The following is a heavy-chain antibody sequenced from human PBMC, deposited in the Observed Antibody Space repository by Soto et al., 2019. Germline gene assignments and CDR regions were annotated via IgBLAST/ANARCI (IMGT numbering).Heavy chain of an antibody. CDR2: IIPIFGTE. V-gene: IGHV1-69*13. Sequence: ASVKVSCKASGGTFSSYAISWVRQAPGQGLEWMGGIIPIFGTENYAKKFQGRVTITADASTSTAYMELSSLRSEDTAVYYCARFRPKIYYYYSSGYPGGGYYFDYWGQGTLVTVSS. J-gene: IGHJ4*02. CDR1: GGTFSSYA. CDR3: ARFRPKIYYYYSSGYPGGGYYFDY. D-gene: IGHD3-22*01.